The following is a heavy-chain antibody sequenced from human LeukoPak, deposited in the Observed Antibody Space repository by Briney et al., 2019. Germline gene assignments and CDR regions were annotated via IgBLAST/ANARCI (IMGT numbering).Heavy chain of an antibody. CDR3: ARGTKLYYDYVWGSYRTKYYFDY. Sequence: GGSLRLSCAASGFTFSSYGIHWVRQAPGKGLEWVSGINWNGGSTGYADSVKGRFTISRDNAKNSLYLQMNSLRAEDTALYYCARGTKLYYDYVWGSYRTKYYFDYWGQGTLVTVSS. CDR2: INWNGGST. D-gene: IGHD3-16*02. V-gene: IGHV3-20*04. CDR1: GFTFSSYG. J-gene: IGHJ4*02.